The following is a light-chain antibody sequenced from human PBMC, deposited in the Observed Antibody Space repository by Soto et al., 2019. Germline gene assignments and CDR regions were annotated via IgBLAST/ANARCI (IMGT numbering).Light chain of an antibody. V-gene: IGKV3-11*01. Sequence: EIVLPQSPATLFLSPGETATLSCRASGRVSSYLAWYHQKPGQAPSLPIYDASNRATGIRARFSGSGSGTDFTLTISSREPEYFAVSYCQQRREEFGVGTKVESK. J-gene: IGKJ4*02. CDR3: QQRREE. CDR1: GRVSSY. CDR2: DAS.